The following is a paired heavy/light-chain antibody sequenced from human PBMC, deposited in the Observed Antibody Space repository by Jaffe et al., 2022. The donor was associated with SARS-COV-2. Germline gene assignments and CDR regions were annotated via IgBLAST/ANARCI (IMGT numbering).Heavy chain of an antibody. D-gene: IGHD3-22*01. CDR3: ARLGTYYDSSGFYYYFDQ. Sequence: EVQLVEAGGGLVQPGGSLRLSCAASGFTARSNYMSWVRQAPGKGLEWVSVIYSSGNTFYADSVKGRFTLSRDDSKSTMYLQMNSLRPEDTAVYYCARLGTYYDSSGFYYYFDQWGQGTLVTVSS. CDR1: GFTARSNY. V-gene: IGHV3-66*02. CDR2: IYSSGNT. J-gene: IGHJ4*02.
Light chain of an antibody. CDR2: KAS. Sequence: DIQMTQSPSTLSASVGDTVTITCRASQSISWLAWYQQKPGKAPKVLIYKASSLESGDPSRFTGSGSGTEFTLTISSLQPDDFATYYCQQYNSYSEMFTFGPGTKLEIK. V-gene: IGKV1-5*03. CDR1: QSISW. CDR3: QQYNSYSEMFT. J-gene: IGKJ2*01.